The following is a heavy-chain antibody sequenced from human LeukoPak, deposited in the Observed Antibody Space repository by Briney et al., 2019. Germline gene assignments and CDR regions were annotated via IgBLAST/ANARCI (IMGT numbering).Heavy chain of an antibody. Sequence: GGSLRLSCAASGFTFSNHAMSWARQTPGKGLQWISVISGSGRTTEYADSVKGRFTISRDNSKNTLSLQMNSLRVEDTAIYYCVKNVVVKRYIDYWGQGTLVTVSS. J-gene: IGHJ4*02. CDR2: ISGSGRTT. V-gene: IGHV3-23*01. D-gene: IGHD2-15*01. CDR1: GFTFSNHA. CDR3: VKNVVVKRYIDY.